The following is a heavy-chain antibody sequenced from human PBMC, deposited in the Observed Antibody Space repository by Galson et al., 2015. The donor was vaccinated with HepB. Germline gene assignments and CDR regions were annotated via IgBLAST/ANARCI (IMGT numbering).Heavy chain of an antibody. CDR2: ISYDGSNK. Sequence: SLRLSCAASGFTFSSYGVHWVRQAPGKGLEWVAVISYDGSNKYYADSVKGRFTISRDNSKNTLYLQMNSLRAEDTAVYYCAKAHYGSGRHLNYYYYYGMDVWGQGTTVTVSS. D-gene: IGHD3-10*01. CDR1: GFTFSSYG. CDR3: AKAHYGSGRHLNYYYYYGMDV. V-gene: IGHV3-30*18. J-gene: IGHJ6*02.